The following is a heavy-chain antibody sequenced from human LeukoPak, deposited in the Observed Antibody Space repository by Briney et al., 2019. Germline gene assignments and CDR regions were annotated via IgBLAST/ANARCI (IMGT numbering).Heavy chain of an antibody. D-gene: IGHD4-11*01. CDR3: ARGDDYSNYLVY. CDR1: GGTFSSYA. Sequence: SVKVSCKASGGTFSSYAISWVRQAHGRGLEWMGGIIPIFGTANYAQKFQGRVTITADESTSTAYMELSSLRSEDTAVYYCARGDDYSNYLVYWGEGTLVTVSS. V-gene: IGHV1-69*01. CDR2: IIPIFGTA. J-gene: IGHJ4*02.